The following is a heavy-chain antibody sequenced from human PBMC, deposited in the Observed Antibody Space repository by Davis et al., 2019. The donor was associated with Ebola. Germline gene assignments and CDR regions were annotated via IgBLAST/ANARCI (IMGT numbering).Heavy chain of an antibody. D-gene: IGHD1-1*01. V-gene: IGHV3-74*03. Sequence: GESLKISCAASGFTFSSYGMHWVRQAPGKGLVWVSRINSDGSSTTYADSVKGRFTISRDNAKNTLYLQMNSLRAEDTAVYYCARAQFPTTSDHWGQGTLVTVSS. J-gene: IGHJ4*02. CDR2: INSDGSST. CDR1: GFTFSSYG. CDR3: ARAQFPTTSDH.